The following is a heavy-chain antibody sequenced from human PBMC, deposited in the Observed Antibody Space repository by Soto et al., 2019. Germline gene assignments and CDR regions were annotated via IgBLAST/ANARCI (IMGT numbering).Heavy chain of an antibody. CDR3: ARSQPPAWGNYYYGREV. Sequence: SETLSLTCTVSGGSISSYYWSWIRQPPGKGLEWIGYIYYSGSTNYNPSLRSRVTISVDTSKNQFSLKLSSVTASDTAVYYCARSQPPAWGNYYYGREVWGQG. J-gene: IGHJ6*02. D-gene: IGHD3-16*01. CDR1: GGSISSYY. CDR2: IYYSGST. V-gene: IGHV4-59*01.